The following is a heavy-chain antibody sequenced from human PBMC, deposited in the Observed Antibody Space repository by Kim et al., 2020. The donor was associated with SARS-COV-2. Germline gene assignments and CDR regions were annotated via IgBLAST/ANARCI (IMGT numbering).Heavy chain of an antibody. CDR2: ISDTGNT. J-gene: IGHJ4*02. Sequence: LETLSLTCTVSGGSISTYYWGWIRQPPGKGLEWIGYISDTGNTNYNSSLKSRVTMSVDTSKNQFSLKLTSVTAADTAVYFCARGSYITSLDYWGQGTLVTVSS. CDR3: ARGSYITSLDY. CDR1: GGSISTYY. D-gene: IGHD3-10*01. V-gene: IGHV4-59*01.